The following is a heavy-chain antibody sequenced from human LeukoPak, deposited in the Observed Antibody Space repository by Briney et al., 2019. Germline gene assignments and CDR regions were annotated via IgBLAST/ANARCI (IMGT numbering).Heavy chain of an antibody. Sequence: GGSLRLSCAASGFTFSSYSMNWVRQAPGKGLEWVSSISSSSSYIYYADSVKGRFTISRDNAENSLYLQMNSLRAEDTAVYYCARDPNYGSGSYYLGSYWGQGTLVTVSS. CDR1: GFTFSSYS. CDR3: ARDPNYGSGSYYLGSY. CDR2: ISSSSSYI. D-gene: IGHD3-10*01. J-gene: IGHJ4*02. V-gene: IGHV3-21*01.